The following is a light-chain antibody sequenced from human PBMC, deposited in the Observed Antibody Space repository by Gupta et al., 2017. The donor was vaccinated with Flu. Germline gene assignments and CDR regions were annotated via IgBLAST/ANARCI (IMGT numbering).Light chain of an antibody. CDR1: QSVSSY. CDR2: GAS. J-gene: IGKJ4*01. Sequence: EIVMTQSPATQSVSPGERATLSCRASQSVSSYLAWYQQKPGQAPRLLIYGASTRATGIPARFSGSGSGTEFTLTISSLQSEDFAVYYCQQYNNWPPLTFGGGTKVEIK. CDR3: QQYNNWPPLT. V-gene: IGKV3D-15*01.